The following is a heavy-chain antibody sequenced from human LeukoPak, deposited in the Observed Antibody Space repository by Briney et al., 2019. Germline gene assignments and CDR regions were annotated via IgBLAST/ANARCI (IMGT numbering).Heavy chain of an antibody. Sequence: GGSLRLSCAASGFTVRETYMTWVRQCPGKGLEWVSVFYSGGATYYADSVKGRFTISRESSKNTVHLQMDSLRAEDTAVYYCARLFGARRGWFDPWGQGTLVTVSS. V-gene: IGHV3-66*02. CDR2: FYSGGAT. D-gene: IGHD3-10*02. CDR1: GFTVRETY. J-gene: IGHJ5*02. CDR3: ARLFGARRGWFDP.